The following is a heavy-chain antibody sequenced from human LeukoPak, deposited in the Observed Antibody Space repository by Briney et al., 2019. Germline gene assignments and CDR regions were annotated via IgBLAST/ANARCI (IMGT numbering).Heavy chain of an antibody. D-gene: IGHD1-26*01. V-gene: IGHV4-59*08. CDR2: IYYSGST. CDR1: GGSISSYY. CDR3: ARVGGRHRAFDY. J-gene: IGHJ4*02. Sequence: SETLSLTCTVSGGSISSYYWSWIRQPPGKGLEWIGYIYYSGSTNYNPSLKSRVTISVDTSKNQFSLKLSSVTAADTAVYYCARVGGRHRAFDYWGQGTLVTVSS.